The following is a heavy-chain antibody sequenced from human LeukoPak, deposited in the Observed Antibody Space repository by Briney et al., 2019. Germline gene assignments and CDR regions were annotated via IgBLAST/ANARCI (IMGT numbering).Heavy chain of an antibody. V-gene: IGHV3-73*01. J-gene: IGHJ4*02. Sequence: PGRSLRLSCAASGFTFSSYGMHWVRQASGKGLEWVGRIRSKANNYATAYSASVKGRFTISRDDSKNTAYLQMNGLKIEDTAVYYCTTRYGGYGGSDYWGQGTLVTVSS. CDR3: TTRYGGYGGSDY. CDR2: IRSKANNYAT. D-gene: IGHD5-12*01. CDR1: GFTFSSYG.